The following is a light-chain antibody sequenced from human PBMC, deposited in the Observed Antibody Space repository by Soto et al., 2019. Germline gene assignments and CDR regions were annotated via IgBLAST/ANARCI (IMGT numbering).Light chain of an antibody. CDR1: SGDVGSYNL. Sequence: QSALTQPASVSGSPGQSITISCTGTSGDVGSYNLVSWYQQHPGKAPKLMIYEGSKRPSGVSNRFSGSKSGNRASLTISGRQAEDEADYYCCSYAGSSTCHVVFGGGTKVTVL. J-gene: IGLJ2*01. V-gene: IGLV2-23*01. CDR2: EGS. CDR3: CSYAGSSTCHVV.